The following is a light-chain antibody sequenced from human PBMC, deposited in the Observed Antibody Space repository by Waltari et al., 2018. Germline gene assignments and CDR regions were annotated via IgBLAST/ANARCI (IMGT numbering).Light chain of an antibody. Sequence: DIQMSQSPSPLSASVGDRVTITCRASQGISSYLNWYQHKPGKAPKLLIYQTTSLASGVPARFSGSGSATDFTLTISGLQSDDFATYYCQQGDNYPFTFGPGTKLDI. V-gene: IGKV1-9*01. J-gene: IGKJ3*01. CDR2: QTT. CDR3: QQGDNYPFT. CDR1: QGISSY.